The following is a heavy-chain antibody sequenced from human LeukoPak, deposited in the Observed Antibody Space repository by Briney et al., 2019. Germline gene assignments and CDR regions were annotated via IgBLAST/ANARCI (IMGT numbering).Heavy chain of an antibody. D-gene: IGHD6-19*01. CDR2: IYASGST. Sequence: SETLSLTCSVSGGSISTYYWNWIRQPAGKGLEWIGRIYASGSTTYNPSLKSRVSMSVDTSQNQFSLRLTSVTAADTAVYYCARKGSSGWFDYWGQGTLVTVSS. J-gene: IGHJ4*02. CDR1: GGSISTYY. CDR3: ARKGSSGWFDY. V-gene: IGHV4-4*07.